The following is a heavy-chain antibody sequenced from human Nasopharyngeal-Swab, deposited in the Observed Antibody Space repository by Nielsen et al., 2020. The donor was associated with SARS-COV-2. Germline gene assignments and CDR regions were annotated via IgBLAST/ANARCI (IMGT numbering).Heavy chain of an antibody. CDR2: IYSDGST. CDR3: AGKYSNGWYRF. Sequence: GVLKISCEASGFTVSSNYMSWVRQAPGKGLEWVSVIYSDGSTSYADSVKGPFTISRDKSKNTLYLQMNSLRTEDTAVYYCAGKYSNGWYRFWGQGTLVTVSS. D-gene: IGHD6-19*01. J-gene: IGHJ4*02. CDR1: GFTVSSNY. V-gene: IGHV3-53*01.